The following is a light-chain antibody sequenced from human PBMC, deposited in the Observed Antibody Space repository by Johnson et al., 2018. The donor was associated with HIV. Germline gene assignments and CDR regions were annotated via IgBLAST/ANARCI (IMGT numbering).Light chain of an antibody. CDR3: GTWDSSLTAYV. Sequence: QLVLTQPPSVSAAPGQKVTISCSGSSSNIGNNYVSWYQQFPGTAPKLLIYENNKRPSGIPDRFSGSKSGTSATLGITGLQTGDGADYYCGTWDSSLTAYVFGTGTKVTVL. CDR2: ENN. CDR1: SSNIGNNY. V-gene: IGLV1-51*02. J-gene: IGLJ1*01.